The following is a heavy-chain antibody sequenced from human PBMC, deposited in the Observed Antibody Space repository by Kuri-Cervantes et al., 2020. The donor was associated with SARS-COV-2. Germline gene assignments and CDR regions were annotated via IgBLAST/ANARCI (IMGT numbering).Heavy chain of an antibody. J-gene: IGHJ4*02. CDR2: INPNSGGT. CDR3: ARAAEGRYYFDY. V-gene: IGHV1-2*02. Sequence: ASVKVSCRASGYTFTGYYMHWVRQAPGQGLEWMGWINPNSGGTNYAQKFQGRVTMTRDTSISTAYMELSRLRSDDTAVYYCARAAEGRYYFDYWGQGTLVTDSS. CDR1: GYTFTGYY.